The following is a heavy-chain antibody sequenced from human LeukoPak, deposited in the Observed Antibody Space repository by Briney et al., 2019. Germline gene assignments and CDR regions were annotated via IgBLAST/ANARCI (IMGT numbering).Heavy chain of an antibody. D-gene: IGHD2-2*01. CDR2: ISWDGGST. V-gene: IGHV3-43D*03. Sequence: GGSLRLSCAASGFTFDDYAMHWVRQAPGKGLEWVSLISWDGGSTYYADPVKGRFTISSDNSKNSLYLQMNSLRAEDTAVYYCAREGFVVVPAARDYYYYMDVWGKGTTVTVSS. CDR1: GFTFDDYA. J-gene: IGHJ6*03. CDR3: AREGFVVVPAARDYYYYMDV.